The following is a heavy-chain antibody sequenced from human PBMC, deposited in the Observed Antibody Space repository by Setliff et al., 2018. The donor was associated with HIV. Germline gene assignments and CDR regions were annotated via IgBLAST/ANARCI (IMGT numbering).Heavy chain of an antibody. CDR3: ARDFKRYNSPCRFDP. V-gene: IGHV4-59*11. CDR1: GGSISGHY. CDR2: VYSNGNT. Sequence: PSETLSLTCTVSGGSISGHYWSWIRQTPGKGLEWIGYVYSNGNTDYNPSLKSRVTISVDKSQNQFSLKLSSVTAADTAVYYCARDFKRYNSPCRFDPWGQGTLVTVSS. J-gene: IGHJ5*02. D-gene: IGHD6-13*01.